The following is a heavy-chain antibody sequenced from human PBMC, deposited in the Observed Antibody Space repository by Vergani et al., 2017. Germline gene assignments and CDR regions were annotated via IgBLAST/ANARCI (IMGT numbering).Heavy chain of an antibody. D-gene: IGHD2-2*02. CDR3: ARGRYCSSTSCYTTNYYYMDV. J-gene: IGHJ6*03. CDR1: GGSFSGYY. V-gene: IGHV4-34*01. Sequence: QVQLQQWGAGLLKPSETLSLTCAVYGGSFSGYYWSWIRKPPGKGLEWIGEINHSGSTNYNPSLKSRVTISVDTSKNQFSRKLSSVTAADTAVYYCARGRYCSSTSCYTTNYYYMDVWGKGTTVTVSS. CDR2: INHSGST.